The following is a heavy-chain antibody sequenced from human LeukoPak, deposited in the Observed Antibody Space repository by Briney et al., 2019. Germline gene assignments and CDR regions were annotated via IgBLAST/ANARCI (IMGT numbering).Heavy chain of an antibody. V-gene: IGHV4-59*01. D-gene: IGHD3-10*01. CDR2: VYYSRST. CDR1: GGSLCSYY. Sequence: SETLSLTCTVSGGSLCSYYWSWIRQPPGKGLEWIGYVYYSRSTNYNPSLKSRVAISIDTSKNQFSLKLSSVTAADTAMYYCARAAPSYYGSGSLGSYYYGMDVWGQGTTVTVSS. J-gene: IGHJ6*02. CDR3: ARAAPSYYGSGSLGSYYYGMDV.